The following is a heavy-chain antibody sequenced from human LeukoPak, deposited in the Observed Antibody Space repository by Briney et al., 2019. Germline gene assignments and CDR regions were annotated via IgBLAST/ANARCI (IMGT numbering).Heavy chain of an antibody. D-gene: IGHD6-6*01. CDR2: INTNTGNP. CDR1: GYTFTSYA. V-gene: IGHV7-4-1*02. Sequence: ASVKVSCKASGYTFTSYAMYWVRQAPGQGLEWVGWINTNTGNPTYAQPFTGRFVFSLDTSVSTPYLQISSLKAEDTAVYYCARISSSKGFDYWGQGTLVTVSS. CDR3: ARISSSKGFDY. J-gene: IGHJ4*02.